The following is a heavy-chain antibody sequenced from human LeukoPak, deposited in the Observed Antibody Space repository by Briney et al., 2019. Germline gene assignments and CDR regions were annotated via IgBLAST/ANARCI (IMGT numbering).Heavy chain of an antibody. D-gene: IGHD1-1*01. CDR3: AKNDGNLPYYYYYMDV. CDR2: ISGSGGST. J-gene: IGHJ6*03. V-gene: IGHV3-23*01. Sequence: GGSLRLSCATSGFTFSSYAMSWVRQAPGKGLEWVSTISGSGGSTYYADSVKGRFTISRDNSKNTLYLQMNSLRAEDTAVYYCAKNDGNLPYYYYYMDVWGKGTTVTVSS. CDR1: GFTFSSYA.